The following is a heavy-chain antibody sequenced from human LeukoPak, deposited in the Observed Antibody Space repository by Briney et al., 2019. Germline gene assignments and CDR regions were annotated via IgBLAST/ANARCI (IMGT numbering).Heavy chain of an antibody. CDR1: GGSISSYY. D-gene: IGHD3-10*01. CDR2: IYYSGST. CDR3: ASNYYGSGSLDY. V-gene: IGHV4-59*08. Sequence: PSETLSLTCTVSGGSISSYYWSWIRQPPGKGLEWIGYIYYSGSTNYNPSLKSQVTISVDTPKNQFSLKLSSVTAADTAVYYCASNYYGSGSLDYWGQGNLVTVSS. J-gene: IGHJ4*02.